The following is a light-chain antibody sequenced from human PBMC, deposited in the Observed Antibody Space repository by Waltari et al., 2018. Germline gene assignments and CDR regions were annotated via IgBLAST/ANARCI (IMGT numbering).Light chain of an antibody. Sequence: QSVLTQPPSASGTPGQSIAIPCSGSTSNIGNNYVYLYQQFPRTAPKPLIYRNNQRPSGVPDRFSGSKSGPSASLAISGLQSEDEADYYCAAWDDSLSGVVFGGGTKVTVL. CDR1: TSNIGNNY. CDR3: AAWDDSLSGVV. CDR2: RNN. V-gene: IGLV1-47*01. J-gene: IGLJ2*01.